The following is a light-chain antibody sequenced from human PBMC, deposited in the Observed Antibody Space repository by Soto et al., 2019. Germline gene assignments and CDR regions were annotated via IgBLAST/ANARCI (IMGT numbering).Light chain of an antibody. J-gene: IGKJ2*01. CDR3: QQYSNWPPYT. Sequence: EIVLTQSPGTPSLSPGERATLSCRASQSVSSSYLAWYQQKPGQAPRLLIYGASSRATGIPDRFRGSGSGTEFTLTISSLQSEDFALYYCQQYSNWPPYTFGQGTKVDIK. V-gene: IGKV3-20*01. CDR1: QSVSSSY. CDR2: GAS.